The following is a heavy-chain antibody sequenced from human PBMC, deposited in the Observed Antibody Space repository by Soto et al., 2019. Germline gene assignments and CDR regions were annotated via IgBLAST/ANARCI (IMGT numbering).Heavy chain of an antibody. V-gene: IGHV4-31*03. D-gene: IGHD3-22*01. CDR3: ARDSLGSYYYDSSGYPDAFDI. Sequence: QVQLQESGPGLVKPSQTLSLTCTVSGGSISSGGYYWSWIRQHPGKGLGWIGYIYYSGSTYYNPSLKSRVTISVDTSKNQFSLNLSSVTAADTAVYYCARDSLGSYYYDSSGYPDAFDIWGQGTMVTVSS. CDR1: GGSISSGGYY. CDR2: IYYSGST. J-gene: IGHJ3*02.